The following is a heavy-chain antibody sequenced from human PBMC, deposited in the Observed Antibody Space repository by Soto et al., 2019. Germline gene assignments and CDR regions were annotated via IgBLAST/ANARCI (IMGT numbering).Heavy chain of an antibody. D-gene: IGHD2-2*01. Sequence: SETLSLTCTVSGGSISSGDYYWSWIRQPPGKGLEWIGYIYYSGSTYYNPSLKSRVTISADKSISTAYLQWSSLKASDTAMYYCARLNKWEDIVVVPAATAGGYWGQGTLVTVSS. J-gene: IGHJ4*02. CDR2: IYYSGST. V-gene: IGHV4-30-4*01. CDR1: GGSISSGDYY. CDR3: ARLNKWEDIVVVPAATAGGY.